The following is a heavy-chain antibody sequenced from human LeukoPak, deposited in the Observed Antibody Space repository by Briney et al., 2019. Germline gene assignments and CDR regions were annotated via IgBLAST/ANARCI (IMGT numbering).Heavy chain of an antibody. Sequence: TSETLSLTCAVYGGSFSGYYWSWIRQAPGKGLEWIGEINHSGNTNYNPSLKSRVTISLDTSKNQFSLKLNSVTAADTAVYYCVTEPGYCTGGRCYGGWFDPWGQVTLVTVSS. D-gene: IGHD2-15*01. CDR1: GGSFSGYY. CDR3: VTEPGYCTGGRCYGGWFDP. J-gene: IGHJ5*02. CDR2: INHSGNT. V-gene: IGHV4-34*01.